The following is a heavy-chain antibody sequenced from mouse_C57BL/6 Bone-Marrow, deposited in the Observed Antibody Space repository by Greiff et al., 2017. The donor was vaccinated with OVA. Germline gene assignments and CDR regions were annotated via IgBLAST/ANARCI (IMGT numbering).Heavy chain of an antibody. CDR1: GFTFSDYY. Sequence: EVKLMESGGGLVQPGGSLKLSCAASGFTFSDYYMYWVRQTPEKRLEWVAYISNGGGSTYYPDTVKGRFTISRDNAKNTLYLQMSRLKSEDTAMXYCASEDWFAYWGQGTLVTVSA. J-gene: IGHJ3*01. V-gene: IGHV5-12*01. CDR3: ASEDWFAY. CDR2: ISNGGGST.